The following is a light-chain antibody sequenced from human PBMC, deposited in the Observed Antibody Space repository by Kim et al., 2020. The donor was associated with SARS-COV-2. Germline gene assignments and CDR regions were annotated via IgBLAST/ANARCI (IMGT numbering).Light chain of an antibody. J-gene: IGLJ2*01. CDR2: QDS. Sequence: SYELTQPPSVSVSPGQTASITCSGDKLGDKYACWYQQKPGQSPVLVIYQDSKRHSGIPERFSGSNSGNTATLTISGTQAMDEADYYCQAWDSSHVVFGGG. CDR1: KLGDKY. V-gene: IGLV3-1*01. CDR3: QAWDSSHVV.